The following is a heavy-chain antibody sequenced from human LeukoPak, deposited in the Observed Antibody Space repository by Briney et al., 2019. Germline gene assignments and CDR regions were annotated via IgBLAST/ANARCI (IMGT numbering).Heavy chain of an antibody. J-gene: IGHJ6*03. CDR1: GDSFSRYY. V-gene: IGHV4-34*01. D-gene: IGHD2/OR15-2a*01. Sequence: PSETLSLTCAVYGDSFSRYYWTWIRQPPGKGLEWLGEINPSGSPDYNPSLKSRATISLDTSKNQFSLRLASVTAADTALYYCASVRHDPLEYYYYIDVWATGTTVTVSS. CDR3: ASVRHDPLEYYYYIDV. CDR2: INPSGSP.